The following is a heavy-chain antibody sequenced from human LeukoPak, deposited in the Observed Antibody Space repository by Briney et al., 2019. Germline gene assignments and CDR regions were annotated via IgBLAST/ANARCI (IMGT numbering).Heavy chain of an antibody. J-gene: IGHJ6*03. D-gene: IGHD2/OR15-2a*01. CDR3: ARGEFGDYYYFYMDV. Sequence: GESLRLSCAASGFTFSSYSMNWVRQAPGKGLEWVSSISSSSSYIYYGDSVKGRFTISRDDAKNSLFLQMNSLRAEDTATYYCARGEFGDYYYFYMDVWGKGTTVTVSS. CDR1: GFTFSSYS. V-gene: IGHV3-21*01. CDR2: ISSSSSYI.